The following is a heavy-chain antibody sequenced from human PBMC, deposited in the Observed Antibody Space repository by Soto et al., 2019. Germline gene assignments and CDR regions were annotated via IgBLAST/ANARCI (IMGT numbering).Heavy chain of an antibody. J-gene: IGHJ5*02. CDR3: VRCSLYNFDSSGTELWFDP. D-gene: IGHD6-19*01. Sequence: PSEPISHPCSVAGEDIIGGYYWGWIRKPPGKGLEWIGSVSHSGGTYYNPSLKSRVTISVDNSKNQFSLKLRSVTAADTAVYYCVRCSLYNFDSSGTELWFDPWVQGALVPGSS. V-gene: IGHV4-38-2*01. CDR2: VSHSGGT. CDR1: GEDIIGGYY.